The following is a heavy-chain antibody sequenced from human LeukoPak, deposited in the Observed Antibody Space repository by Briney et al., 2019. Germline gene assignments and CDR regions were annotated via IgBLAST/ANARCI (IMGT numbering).Heavy chain of an antibody. Sequence: GASVKVSCKASGGTFSSYAISWVRQAPGQGLEWMGGIIPIFGTANYAQKFQGRVTITADKSTSTAYMELSSLRSEDTAVYYCARSRGLDYYGSGTYSGSDSDYYYYYMDVWGKGTTVTISS. CDR3: ARSRGLDYYGSGTYSGSDSDYYYYYMDV. CDR1: GGTFSSYA. CDR2: IIPIFGTA. V-gene: IGHV1-69*06. J-gene: IGHJ6*03. D-gene: IGHD3-10*01.